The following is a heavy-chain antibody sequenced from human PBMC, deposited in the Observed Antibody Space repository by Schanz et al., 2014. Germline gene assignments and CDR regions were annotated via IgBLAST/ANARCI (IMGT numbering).Heavy chain of an antibody. D-gene: IGHD3-10*01. CDR2: ISGSGRDT. V-gene: IGHV3-23*04. Sequence: EVQLVESGGGLVKPGGSLRLSCAASGFTFSIYGMHWVRQAPGKGLEWVSAISGSGRDTYYAASVKGRFTISRDNSKNTLDLQMSSLRADDTAVYYCVKEGTVVSGSPRDYWGQGTLVTVSS. J-gene: IGHJ4*02. CDR3: VKEGTVVSGSPRDY. CDR1: GFTFSIYG.